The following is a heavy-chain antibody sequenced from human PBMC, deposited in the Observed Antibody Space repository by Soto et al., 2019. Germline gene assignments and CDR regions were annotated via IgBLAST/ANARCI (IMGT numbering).Heavy chain of an antibody. CDR3: ARDRGSYGMDV. CDR2: VSPIGTP. Sequence: QVQLQESGPGLVKPSQTLSLTCTVSGDSVSGGYYWSWVRQRPRKGLEWIGYVSPIGTPYYSPSLNSRVSISIDTSKNQLSLEVRSVPAADTAVYYCARDRGSYGMDVWGQGTTVTVSS. CDR1: GDSVSGGYY. V-gene: IGHV4-31*03. J-gene: IGHJ6*02.